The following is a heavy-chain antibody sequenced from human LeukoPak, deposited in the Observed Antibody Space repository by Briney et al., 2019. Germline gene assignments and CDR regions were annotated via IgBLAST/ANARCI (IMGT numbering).Heavy chain of an antibody. CDR2: ISWNSGSI. V-gene: IGHV3-9*01. Sequence: SLRLSCAASGFTFDDYAMHWVRQAPGQGLEWVSGISWNSGSIGYADSVKGRFTISRDNAKNSLYLQMNSLRAEDTALYCCAKDILGRGVTATSTRIDYWGQGTLVTVSS. D-gene: IGHD2-21*02. CDR1: GFTFDDYA. J-gene: IGHJ4*02. CDR3: AKDILGRGVTATSTRIDY.